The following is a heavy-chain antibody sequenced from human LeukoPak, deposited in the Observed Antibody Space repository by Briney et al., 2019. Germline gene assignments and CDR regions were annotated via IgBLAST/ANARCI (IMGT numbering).Heavy chain of an antibody. D-gene: IGHD1-26*01. V-gene: IGHV3-66*01. CDR2: IYSGGST. CDR3: ARAKGVYSGSYYYYYMDV. Sequence: GGSLRLSCAASGFTVSSNYMSWVRQAPGKGLEWVSVIYSGGSTYYADSVKGRFTISRDNSKNTLYLQMNSLRAEDTAVYYCARAKGVYSGSYYYYYMDVWGKGTTVTISS. CDR1: GFTVSSNY. J-gene: IGHJ6*03.